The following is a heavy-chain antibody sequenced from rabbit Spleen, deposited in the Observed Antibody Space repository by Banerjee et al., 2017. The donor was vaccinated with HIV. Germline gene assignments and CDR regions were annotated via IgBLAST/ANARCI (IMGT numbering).Heavy chain of an antibody. V-gene: IGHV1S45*01. Sequence: QEQLVESRGGLVKPGASLTLTCTASGFIFSSYYYMSWVRQAPGKGLEWIASIYTSNSDTYYANWAKGRFTISKTSSTTVTLQMTSLTAADTATYFCASGYSDIYFSLWGPGTLVTVS. D-gene: IGHD1-1*01. CDR2: IYTSNSDT. CDR3: ASGYSDIYFSL. CDR1: GFIFSSYYY. J-gene: IGHJ4*01.